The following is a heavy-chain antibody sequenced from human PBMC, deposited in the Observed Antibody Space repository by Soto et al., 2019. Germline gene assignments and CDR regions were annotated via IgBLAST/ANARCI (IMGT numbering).Heavy chain of an antibody. D-gene: IGHD2-2*02. V-gene: IGHV1-18*01. CDR3: ARIPKSYFYYYGMDV. Sequence: ASVKVSCKASGNTFASYGISWVRQAPGQGLEWMGWISPYNGDTEYSQKLQDRLTMTTDTSASTAYVELRNLRSDDTAVYYCARIPKSYFYYYGMDVWGHGTTVTVSX. J-gene: IGHJ6*02. CDR1: GNTFASYG. CDR2: ISPYNGDT.